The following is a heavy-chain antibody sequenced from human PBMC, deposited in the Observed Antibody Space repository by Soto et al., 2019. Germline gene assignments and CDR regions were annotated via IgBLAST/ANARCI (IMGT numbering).Heavy chain of an antibody. V-gene: IGHV3-33*01. CDR1: GFTFSSYG. CDR2: IWYDGSNK. D-gene: IGHD3-10*01. J-gene: IGHJ6*02. CDR3: ARDTDYYPYQPYAMDV. Sequence: QVQLVESGGGVVQPGRSLRLSCAASGFTFSSYGMHWVRQAPGKGLEWVAVIWYDGSNKYYADSVKGRFTISRDNSKNTLYLQMNSLRAEDTAVYYCARDTDYYPYQPYAMDVWGQGTTVTVSS.